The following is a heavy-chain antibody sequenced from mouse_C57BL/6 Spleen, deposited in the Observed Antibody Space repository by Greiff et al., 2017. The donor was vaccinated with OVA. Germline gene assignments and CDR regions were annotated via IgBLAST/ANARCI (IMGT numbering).Heavy chain of an antibody. V-gene: IGHV1-39*01. J-gene: IGHJ3*01. D-gene: IGHD2-4*01. CDR1: GYSFTDYN. CDR3: ARTGYYDYDGFAY. Sequence: VHVKQSGPELVKPGASVKISCKASGYSFTDYNMNWVKQSNGKSLEWIGVINPNYGTTSYNQKFKGKATLTVDQSSSTAYMQLNSLTSEDSAVYYCARTGYYDYDGFAYWGQGTLVTVSA. CDR2: INPNYGTT.